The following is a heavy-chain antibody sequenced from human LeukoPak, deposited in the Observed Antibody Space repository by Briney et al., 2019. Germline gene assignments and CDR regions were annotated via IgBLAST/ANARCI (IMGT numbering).Heavy chain of an antibody. CDR1: GGSFSGYY. CDR2: INPNGYS. Sequence: TSETLSLTCAVYGGSFSGYYWTWIRQSPGKGLEWIGEINPNGYSNYNSSLKSRITISVDTSKTQFSLKLSSVTAADTAVYYCAREDYCGGGSCYSGYFQHWGQGTLVTVSS. V-gene: IGHV4-34*01. J-gene: IGHJ1*01. D-gene: IGHD2-15*01. CDR3: AREDYCGGGSCYSGYFQH.